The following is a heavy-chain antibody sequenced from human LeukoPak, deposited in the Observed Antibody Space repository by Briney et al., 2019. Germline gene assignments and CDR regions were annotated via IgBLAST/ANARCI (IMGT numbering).Heavy chain of an antibody. V-gene: IGHV4-34*01. CDR3: ARGLVAYDFWSGYSHYFDY. Sequence: SETLSLTCAVYGGSFSGYYCSWIRQPPGKGLEWIGEINHSGSTNYNPSLKSRVTISVDTSKNQFSLKLSSVTAADTAVYYCARGLVAYDFWSGYSHYFDYWGQGTLVTVSS. J-gene: IGHJ4*02. CDR1: GGSFSGYY. CDR2: INHSGST. D-gene: IGHD3-3*01.